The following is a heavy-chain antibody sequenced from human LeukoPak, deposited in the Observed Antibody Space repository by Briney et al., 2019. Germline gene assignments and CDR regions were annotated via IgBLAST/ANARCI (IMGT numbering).Heavy chain of an antibody. Sequence: ASVKVSCKASGYTFTSYYMHWVRQAPGQGLEWMGIINPSGGSTSYAQKFQGRVTMTRDMSTSTVYMEPSSLRSEDTAVYYCARNKAARSSQPNWFDPWGQGTLVTVSS. V-gene: IGHV1-46*01. CDR3: ARNKAARSSQPNWFDP. CDR2: INPSGGST. D-gene: IGHD1-26*01. J-gene: IGHJ5*02. CDR1: GYTFTSYY.